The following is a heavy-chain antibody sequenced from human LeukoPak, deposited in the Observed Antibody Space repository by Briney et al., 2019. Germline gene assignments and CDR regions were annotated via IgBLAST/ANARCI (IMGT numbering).Heavy chain of an antibody. CDR1: GGSISSGSYY. CDR2: IYTSGST. Sequence: PSQTLSLTCTVSGGSISSGSYYWSWIRQPAGKGLEWIGRIYTSGSTNYNPSLKSRVTMSVDTSKNQFSLKLSSVTAADTAVYYCARVAARPRDAFDIWGQGTMVTVSS. V-gene: IGHV4-61*02. D-gene: IGHD6-6*01. CDR3: ARVAARPRDAFDI. J-gene: IGHJ3*02.